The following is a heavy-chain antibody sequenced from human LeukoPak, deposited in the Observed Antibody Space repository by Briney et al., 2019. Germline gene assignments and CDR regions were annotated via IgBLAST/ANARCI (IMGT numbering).Heavy chain of an antibody. V-gene: IGHV3-7*01. CDR3: ARALIGYYFDY. J-gene: IGHJ4*02. CDR1: GFSFSDYS. CDR2: IKQDGSEK. Sequence: PGGSLRLSCAASGFSFSDYSMIWVRQAPGKGLEWVANIKQDGSEKYYVDSVKGRFTISRDNSKNSLYPQMNSLRAEDTAVYYCARALIGYYFDYWGQGTLVTVSS. D-gene: IGHD2-8*01.